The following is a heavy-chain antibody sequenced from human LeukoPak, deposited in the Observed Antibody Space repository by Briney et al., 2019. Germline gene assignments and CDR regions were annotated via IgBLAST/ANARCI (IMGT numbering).Heavy chain of an antibody. CDR2: ISPSGEST. J-gene: IGHJ4*02. Sequence: GGSVRLSCAASGFTFSSHSMSWVRQPPGEGLEWVAAISPSGESTTYRDSVKGQFTISRDNSRNRLYLQMNSLRAEDTAVYYCARSYYYGSGSYYPFDYWGQGTLVTVSS. CDR1: GFTFSSHS. CDR3: ARSYYYGSGSYYPFDY. V-gene: IGHV3-23*01. D-gene: IGHD3-10*01.